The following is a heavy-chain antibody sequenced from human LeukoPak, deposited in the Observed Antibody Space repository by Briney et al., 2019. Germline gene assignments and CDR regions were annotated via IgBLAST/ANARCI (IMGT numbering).Heavy chain of an antibody. CDR2: IKQDGSEK. Sequence: GGSLRLSCAASGFTFSSYWMSWVRQAPGKGLEWVANIKQDGSEKYYVDSVKGRFTISRDNAKNSLYLQMNSLRAEDTAVYYCARAVITIFGVGEYFDYWGQGTLVTVSS. J-gene: IGHJ4*02. CDR1: GFTFSSYW. CDR3: ARAVITIFGVGEYFDY. V-gene: IGHV3-7*01. D-gene: IGHD3-3*01.